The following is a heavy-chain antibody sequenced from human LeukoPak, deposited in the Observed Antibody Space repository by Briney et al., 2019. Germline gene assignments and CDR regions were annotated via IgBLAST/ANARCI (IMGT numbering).Heavy chain of an antibody. Sequence: SETLSLACTVSGGSFSSSDYYWGWIRQPPGKGLEWIGSIYYSGTTYYNPSLKSRVTISVDTSKNQFSLKLSSVTAADTAVYYCARHDASGIDAFDIWGQGTMVTVSS. CDR2: IYYSGTT. CDR3: ARHDASGIDAFDI. J-gene: IGHJ3*02. D-gene: IGHD3-10*01. V-gene: IGHV4-39*01. CDR1: GGSFSSSDYY.